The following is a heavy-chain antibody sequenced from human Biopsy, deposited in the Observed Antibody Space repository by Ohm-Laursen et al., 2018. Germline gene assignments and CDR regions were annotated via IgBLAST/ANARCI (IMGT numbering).Heavy chain of an antibody. V-gene: IGHV1-18*01. CDR2: ISPYNDKT. CDR1: GYTFTTYG. Sequence: SSVKVSCKASGYTFTTYGISWVRQAPGQGLEWMGWISPYNDKTSYPPKLQDRVTMTADTSTNTAHMELRSLGSDDTAVYYCARVFCTSTTCYGLLDNWGQGTVVTVSS. J-gene: IGHJ4*02. CDR3: ARVFCTSTTCYGLLDN. D-gene: IGHD2/OR15-2a*01.